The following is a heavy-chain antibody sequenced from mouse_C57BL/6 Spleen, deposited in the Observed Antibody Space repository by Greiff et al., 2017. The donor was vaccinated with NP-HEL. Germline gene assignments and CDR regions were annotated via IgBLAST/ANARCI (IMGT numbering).Heavy chain of an antibody. CDR3: ARGDWDSFAY. CDR1: GYTFTDYY. V-gene: IGHV1-19*01. J-gene: IGHJ3*01. D-gene: IGHD4-1*01. Sequence: EVQLQQSGPVLVKPGASVKMSCKASGYTFTDYYMNWVKQSHGKSLEWIGVINPYNGGTSYNQKFKGKATLTVDKSSSTAYMELNSLTSEDSAVYYCARGDWDSFAYWGQGTLVTVSA. CDR2: INPYNGGT.